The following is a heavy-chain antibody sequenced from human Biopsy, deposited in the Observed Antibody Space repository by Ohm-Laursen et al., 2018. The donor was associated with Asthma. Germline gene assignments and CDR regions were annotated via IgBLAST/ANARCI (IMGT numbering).Heavy chain of an antibody. V-gene: IGHV3-30*18. D-gene: IGHD6-13*01. Sequence: LSLTWAASGFNFHNYGMNWVRRAPGKGLEWVAQILFDGRKINYPDSVKGRFTISRDNSKNMVYLQMNSLRPEDTAVYYCAKDRVAGRSHYFDYWGQGSLVSVSS. CDR1: GFNFHNYG. CDR3: AKDRVAGRSHYFDY. CDR2: ILFDGRKI. J-gene: IGHJ4*02.